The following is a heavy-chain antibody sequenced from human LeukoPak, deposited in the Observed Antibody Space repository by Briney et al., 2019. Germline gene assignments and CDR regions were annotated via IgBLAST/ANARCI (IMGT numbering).Heavy chain of an antibody. CDR2: IIPIFGTA. CDR3: ARENGDYAYFDY. D-gene: IGHD4-17*01. Sequence: SVKVSCTASGGTFSIYAISWVRQAPGQGLEWMGGIIPIFGTANYAQKFQGRVTITADESTSTAYMELSSLRSEDTAVYYCARENGDYAYFDYWGQGTPVTVSS. CDR1: GGTFSIYA. V-gene: IGHV1-69*13. J-gene: IGHJ4*02.